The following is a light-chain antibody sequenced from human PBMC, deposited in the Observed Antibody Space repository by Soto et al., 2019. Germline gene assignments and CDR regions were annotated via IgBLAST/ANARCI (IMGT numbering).Light chain of an antibody. V-gene: IGKV1-39*01. CDR3: KQYNDYIT. J-gene: IGKJ5*01. CDR1: QSISRY. CDR2: DAS. Sequence: DIQMTQSPASLSASVGDRVTITCRESQSISRYLNWYQQQPGKAPKLLIYDASNLQSGLQSRFRGSRSGTEFTLTVSSMKPEDSATYYCKQYNDYITLGPGKRLEIK.